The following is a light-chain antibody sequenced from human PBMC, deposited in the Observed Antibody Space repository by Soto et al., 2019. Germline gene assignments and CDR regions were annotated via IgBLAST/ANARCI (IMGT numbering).Light chain of an antibody. CDR3: QHYSSSPT. CDR2: DAS. CDR1: QSVSSY. Sequence: EIVLTQSPATLSLSPGERATLSCRASQSVSSYLAWYQQKPGQAPRLLICDASSRATGIPDRFSGSGSGTAFTLTISRLEPEDFAVYYCQHYSSSPTFGQGTRLEIK. V-gene: IGKV3-20*01. J-gene: IGKJ5*01.